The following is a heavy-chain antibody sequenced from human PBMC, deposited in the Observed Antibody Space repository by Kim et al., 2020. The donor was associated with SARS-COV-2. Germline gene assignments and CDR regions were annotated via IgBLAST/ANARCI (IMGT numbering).Heavy chain of an antibody. CDR3: ARNGIAAAGTINWFDP. V-gene: IGHV4-34*01. J-gene: IGHJ5*02. D-gene: IGHD6-13*01. CDR1: GGSFSGYY. CDR2: INHSGST. Sequence: SETLSLTCAVYGGSFSGYYWSWIRQPPGKGLEWIWEINHSGSTNYNPSLKSRVTISVDTSKNQFSLKLSSVTAADTAVYYCARNGIAAAGTINWFDPWG.